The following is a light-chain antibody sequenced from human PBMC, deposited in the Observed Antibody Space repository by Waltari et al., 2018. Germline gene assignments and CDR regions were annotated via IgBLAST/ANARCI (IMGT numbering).Light chain of an antibody. Sequence: QSALTQPASVSGSPGQSITISCTGTSSDVGGYNYVSWYQQHPGKAPQLMIYEVSNRPSGVSNRFSGSKAGNTTSRTISGLQAEDEADYYCSSYTSSSTLVFGTGTKVTVL. CDR1: SSDVGGYNY. J-gene: IGLJ1*01. V-gene: IGLV2-14*01. CDR3: SSYTSSSTLV. CDR2: EVS.